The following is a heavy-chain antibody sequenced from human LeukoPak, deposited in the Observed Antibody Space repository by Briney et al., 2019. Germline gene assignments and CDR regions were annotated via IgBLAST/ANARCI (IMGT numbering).Heavy chain of an antibody. CDR1: GGSIRSRNYC. D-gene: IGHD6-19*01. V-gene: IGHV4-39*02. CDR3: AREVAGTPWIDY. Sequence: SETLPLTCTVSGGSIRSRNYCWGWIRQPPGKGLEWIGNIYYSGGTYYNPSLKSRVTISVDTSKNQFSLKLSSMTAADTAVYYCAREVAGTPWIDYWGQGTLVTVSS. CDR2: IYYSGGT. J-gene: IGHJ4*02.